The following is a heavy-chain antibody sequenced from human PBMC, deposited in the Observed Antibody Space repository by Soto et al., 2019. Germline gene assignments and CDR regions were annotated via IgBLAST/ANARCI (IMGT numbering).Heavy chain of an antibody. CDR3: ATQEVGGTYVYTFDP. J-gene: IGHJ5*02. Sequence: QLHLRESGPGLVKPSETLSLTYTVSGGSITSSSYYWGWIRQPPGKGLEWIGSIYYSGSTYYNPSLKSRVTISVDTSKNQFSLKLSSVTAADTAVYYCATQEVGGTYVYTFDPWGQGTLVTVSS. CDR2: IYYSGST. CDR1: GGSITSSSYY. D-gene: IGHD1-26*01. V-gene: IGHV4-39*01.